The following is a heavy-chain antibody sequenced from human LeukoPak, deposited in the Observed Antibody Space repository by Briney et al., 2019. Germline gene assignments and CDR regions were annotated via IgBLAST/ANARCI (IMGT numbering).Heavy chain of an antibody. CDR3: ARVLRAASWRSYDY. CDR1: GGSVSNSLYY. J-gene: IGHJ4*02. CDR2: IYYSGST. Sequence: SETLSLTCTVSGGSVSNSLYYWSWIRQPPGKGLEWIGYIYYSGSTNYNPSLKSRVIISIDTSRNQFSLRLNSMTAADTAIYYCARVLRAASWRSYDYWGQGSLVTVSS. V-gene: IGHV4-61*01. D-gene: IGHD5-18*01.